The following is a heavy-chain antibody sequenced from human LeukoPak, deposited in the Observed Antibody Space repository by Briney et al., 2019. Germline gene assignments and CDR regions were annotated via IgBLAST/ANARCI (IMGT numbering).Heavy chain of an antibody. CDR3: ARERGGRKWEGATLNAFDI. Sequence: KSSETLSLTCAVSGYSISSGYYWGWIRQPAGKGLEWIGRIYTSGSTNYNPSLKSRVTMSVDTSKNQFSLKLSSVTAADTAVYYCARERGGRKWEGATLNAFDIWGQGTMVTVSS. CDR2: IYTSGST. D-gene: IGHD1-26*01. J-gene: IGHJ3*02. V-gene: IGHV4-4*07. CDR1: GYSISSGYY.